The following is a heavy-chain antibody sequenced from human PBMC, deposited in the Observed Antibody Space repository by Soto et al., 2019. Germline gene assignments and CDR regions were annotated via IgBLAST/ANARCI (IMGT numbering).Heavy chain of an antibody. CDR1: GFTFSSYD. Sequence: GGSLRLSCAASGFTFSSYDMHWVRQATGKGLEWDSSIGTAGDTYYPGSVKGRFTISRENAKNSLYLQMNSLRAGDTAVYYCARAYYYASSGFYCRPTPDAFDVWGQGTTVTVSS. CDR3: ARAYYYASSGFYCRPTPDAFDV. V-gene: IGHV3-13*01. CDR2: IGTAGDT. D-gene: IGHD3-22*01. J-gene: IGHJ3*01.